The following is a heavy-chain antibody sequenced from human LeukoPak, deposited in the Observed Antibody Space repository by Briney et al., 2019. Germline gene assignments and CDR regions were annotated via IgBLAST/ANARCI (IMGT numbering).Heavy chain of an antibody. CDR1: GYTFTSYY. J-gene: IGHJ6*03. D-gene: IGHD6-6*01. CDR2: INPSGGST. V-gene: IGHV1-46*01. Sequence: GASVKVSCKASGYTFTSYYMHWVRQAPGQGLEWMGIINPSGGSTSYAQKFQGRVTMTRDTSTSTVYMELSSLRSEDTAVYYCASQAPQALSIAARRSGYYYYYMDVWGKGTTVTVSS. CDR3: ASQAPQALSIAARRSGYYYYYMDV.